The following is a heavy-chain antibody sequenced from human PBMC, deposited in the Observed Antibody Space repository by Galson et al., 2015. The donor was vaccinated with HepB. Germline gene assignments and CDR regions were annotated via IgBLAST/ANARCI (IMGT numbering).Heavy chain of an antibody. CDR3: ARSPLRFLDWLPYHDYYYMDV. V-gene: IGHV7-4-1*02. D-gene: IGHD3-3*01. Sequence: SVKVSCKASGYIFTDYVVNWVRQAPGQGLEWMGWMNTNTGKPTYAPGFAGRFVFSLDTSVTTAYLQISSLETDDTAVYYCARSPLRFLDWLPYHDYYYMDVWGEGTTVTVSS. CDR1: GYIFTDYV. CDR2: MNTNTGKP. J-gene: IGHJ6*03.